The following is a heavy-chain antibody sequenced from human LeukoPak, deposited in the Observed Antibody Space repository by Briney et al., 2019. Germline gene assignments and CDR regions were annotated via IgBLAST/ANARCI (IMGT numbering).Heavy chain of an antibody. J-gene: IGHJ5*02. CDR3: ARERSSSWTNWFDP. CDR1: GFTFSSYW. D-gene: IGHD6-13*01. Sequence: PGGSLRLSCAASGFTFSSYWMSWVRQAPGKGPEWVANIKQDGSEKYYVDSVKGRFTISRDNAKNSLYLQMNSLRAEDTAVYYCARERSSSWTNWFDPWGQGTLVTVSS. CDR2: IKQDGSEK. V-gene: IGHV3-7*01.